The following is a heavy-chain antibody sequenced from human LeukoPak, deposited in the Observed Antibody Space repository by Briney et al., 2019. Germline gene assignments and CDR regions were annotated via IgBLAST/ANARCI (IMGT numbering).Heavy chain of an antibody. Sequence: RGSLRLSCAASGFTFSYYAMRWVRQAPGKGLEWVAVISNDGSKKFYIDSVKGRFTVSSDKSTDTLYLQMNSLRPEDTAVYYCAKDRSPTGSYYGMDVWGQGTTVIVSS. CDR3: AKDRSPTGSYYGMDV. CDR2: ISNDGSKK. D-gene: IGHD1-1*01. V-gene: IGHV3-30*18. CDR1: GFTFSYYA. J-gene: IGHJ6*02.